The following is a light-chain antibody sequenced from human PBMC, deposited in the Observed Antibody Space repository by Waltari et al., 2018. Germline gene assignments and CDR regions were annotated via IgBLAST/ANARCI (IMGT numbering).Light chain of an antibody. CDR2: DAS. CDR1: QDVCKY. V-gene: IGKV3D-11*01. CDR3: QQYVNLPAT. Sequence: IGVAPSPGTLALSPGERTNLPCRASQDVCKYLAWYQQQPGQAPRLLIYDASIRATGIPARFSGSGYGTDFTLTINSLEPEDFAVYYCQQYVNLPATFGRGTKVEIK. J-gene: IGKJ4*02.